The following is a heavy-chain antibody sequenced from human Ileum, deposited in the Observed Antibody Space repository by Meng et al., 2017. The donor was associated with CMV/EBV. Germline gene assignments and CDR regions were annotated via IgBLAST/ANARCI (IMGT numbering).Heavy chain of an antibody. Sequence: QVQWLESGSTLVKPSETLSLACTGSGDSSKNYYWSWLRQPAGKGLEWLGRIHYSGGTDDNPSLKSRVTLSIDTSKNQLSLKIYSVTAADTAVYYCARAGARGVPVDLWGQGTLVTVSS. D-gene: IGHD3-10*01. J-gene: IGHJ4*02. CDR3: ARAGARGVPVDL. V-gene: IGHV4-4*07. CDR1: GDSSKNYY. CDR2: IHYSGGT.